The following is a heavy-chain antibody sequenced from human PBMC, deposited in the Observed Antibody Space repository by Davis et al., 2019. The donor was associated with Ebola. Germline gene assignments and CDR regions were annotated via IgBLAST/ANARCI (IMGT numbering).Heavy chain of an antibody. CDR3: ARHGAYSGSLDY. CDR1: GGSISSYY. V-gene: IGHV4-59*08. Sequence: MPGGSLRLSCTVSGGSISSYYWSWIRQPPGKGLEWIGYIYYSGSTNYNPSLKSRVTISVDTSKNQFSLKLSSVTAADTAVYYCARHGAYSGSLDYWGQGTLVTVSS. CDR2: IYYSGST. J-gene: IGHJ4*02. D-gene: IGHD1-26*01.